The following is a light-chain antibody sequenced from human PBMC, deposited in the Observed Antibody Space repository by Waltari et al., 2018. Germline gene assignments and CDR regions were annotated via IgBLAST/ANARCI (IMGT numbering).Light chain of an antibody. J-gene: IGKJ4*01. CDR2: EVS. V-gene: IGKV2-29*02. CDR3: MQGINLPLT. CDR1: QSLLYSDGKAY. Sequence: IVMTQTLLSLSVTPGQPASISCTSSQSLLYSDGKAYLYWYLQKPGQSPQLLLYEVSSRFSGVPERFSGSGSGTEFTLKISRVEAEDVGVYYCMQGINLPLTFGGGTKVEIK.